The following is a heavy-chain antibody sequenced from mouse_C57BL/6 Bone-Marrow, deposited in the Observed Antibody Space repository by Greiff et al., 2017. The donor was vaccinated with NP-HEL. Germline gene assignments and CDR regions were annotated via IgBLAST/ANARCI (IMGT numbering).Heavy chain of an antibody. J-gene: IGHJ4*01. Sequence: QVQLQQPGAELVKPGASVKMSCKASGYTFTSYWITWVKQRPGQGLEWIGDIYPGSGSTNYNEKFKSKATLTVDTSSSPAYMQLSSLTSEDSAVYYCARFPDYYGSSYVDAMDYWGQGTSVTVSS. D-gene: IGHD1-1*01. CDR1: GYTFTSYW. V-gene: IGHV1-55*01. CDR2: IYPGSGST. CDR3: ARFPDYYGSSYVDAMDY.